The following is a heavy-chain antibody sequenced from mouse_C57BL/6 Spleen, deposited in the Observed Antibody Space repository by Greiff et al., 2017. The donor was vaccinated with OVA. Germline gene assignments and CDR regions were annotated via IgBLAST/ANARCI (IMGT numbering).Heavy chain of an antibody. CDR1: GYTFTDYY. CDR2: INPNNGGT. D-gene: IGHD4-1*01. J-gene: IGHJ4*01. Sequence: EVQLQESGPELVKPGASVKISCKASGYTFTDYYMNWVKQSHGKSLEWIGDINPNNGGTSYNQKFKGKATLTVDKSSSTAYMELRSLTSEDSAVYYCASPLTGDYAMDYWGQGTSVTVSS. V-gene: IGHV1-26*01. CDR3: ASPLTGDYAMDY.